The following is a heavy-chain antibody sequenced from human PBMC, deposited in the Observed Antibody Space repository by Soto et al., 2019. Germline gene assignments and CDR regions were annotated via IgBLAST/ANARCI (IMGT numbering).Heavy chain of an antibody. CDR2: IYHSGST. CDR3: ARGPFYDFGRGGYFDD. J-gene: IGHJ4*02. V-gene: IGHV4-4*02. D-gene: IGHD3-3*01. CDR1: SGSISSSNW. Sequence: QVQLQESGPGLVKPSGTLSLTCAVSSGSISSSNWWSWVRQPPGKGLEWIGEIYHSGSTNYNPSLKSRVTISEDKSKNQFSLKQSSVTAADTAVEYCARGPFYDFGRGGYFDDWGQGTLVNVSS.